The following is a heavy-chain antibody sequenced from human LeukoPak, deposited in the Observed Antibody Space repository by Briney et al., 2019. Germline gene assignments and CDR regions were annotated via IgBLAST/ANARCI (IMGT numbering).Heavy chain of an antibody. D-gene: IGHD6-19*01. CDR1: GGSFSGYY. V-gene: IGHV4-34*01. Sequence: SETLSLTCAVYGGSFSGYYWSWIRQPPGKGLEWIGEINHSGSTNYNPSPKSRVTISVDTSKNQFSLKLSSVTAADTAVYYCASRGIAVAGNNWFDPWGQGTLVTVSS. J-gene: IGHJ5*02. CDR3: ASRGIAVAGNNWFDP. CDR2: INHSGST.